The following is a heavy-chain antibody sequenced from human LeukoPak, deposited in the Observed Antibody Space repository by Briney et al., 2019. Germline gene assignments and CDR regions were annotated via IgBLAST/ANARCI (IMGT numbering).Heavy chain of an antibody. D-gene: IGHD3-3*01. J-gene: IGHJ5*02. V-gene: IGHV4-39*01. CDR2: IYYSGST. CDR3: ARRIFGVVDPFDP. CDR1: GGSISSYY. Sequence: PSETLSLTCTVSGGSISSYYWGWIRQPPGKGLEWIGSIYYSGSTYYNPSLKSRVTISVDTSKNQFSLKLSSVTAADTAVYYCARRIFGVVDPFDPWGQGTLVTVSS.